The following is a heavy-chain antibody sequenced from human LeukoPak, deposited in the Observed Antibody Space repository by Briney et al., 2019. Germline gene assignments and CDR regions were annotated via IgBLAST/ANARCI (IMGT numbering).Heavy chain of an antibody. CDR2: TYYRSKWYN. Sequence: SQTLSLTCAISGDSVSSNSAAWNWIRQSPSRCLEWLGRTYYRSKWYNDYAVSVKSRITINPDTSKNQFSLQLNSVTPEDTAAYYCARDSRRPYYYGSGSRTGWFDPWGQGTLVTVSS. CDR3: ARDSRRPYYYGSGSRTGWFDP. D-gene: IGHD3-10*01. CDR1: GDSVSSNSAA. V-gene: IGHV6-1*01. J-gene: IGHJ5*02.